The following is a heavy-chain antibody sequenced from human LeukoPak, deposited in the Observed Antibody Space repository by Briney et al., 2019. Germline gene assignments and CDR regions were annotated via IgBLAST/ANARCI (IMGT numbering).Heavy chain of an antibody. J-gene: IGHJ4*02. D-gene: IGHD6-19*01. CDR3: AKPGRYSSGWYAY. V-gene: IGHV3-23*01. CDR2: ISGSGGST. CDR1: GFTFSSYA. Sequence: GGSLRLSCAASGFTFSSYAMSWVRQAPGRGLEWVSAISGSGGSTYYADSVKGRFTISRDNSKNTLYLQMNSLRAEDTAVYYCAKPGRYSSGWYAYWGQGTLVTVSS.